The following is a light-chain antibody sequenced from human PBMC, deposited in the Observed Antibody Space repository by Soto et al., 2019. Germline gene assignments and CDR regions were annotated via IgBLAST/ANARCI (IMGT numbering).Light chain of an antibody. Sequence: DIQMTQSPSTLSVSVGDRVTITCRASQSITRYLGWYQQKPGKAPNLLIYDVSILESGVPSRFSGSGSGTDFTLTISSLQADDFATYYCQQYNSYSSWTFGQGTKVEI. CDR3: QQYNSYSSWT. CDR2: DVS. J-gene: IGKJ1*01. CDR1: QSITRY. V-gene: IGKV1-5*01.